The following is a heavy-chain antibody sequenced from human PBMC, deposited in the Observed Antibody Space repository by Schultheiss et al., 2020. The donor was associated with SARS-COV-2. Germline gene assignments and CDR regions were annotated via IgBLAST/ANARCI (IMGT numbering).Heavy chain of an antibody. CDR2: IKQAGSEK. J-gene: IGHJ4*02. V-gene: IGHV3-7*01. Sequence: GGSLRLSCAASGFTFSSYTMSWVRQAPGKGLEWVANIKQAGSEKYYVDSVKGRFTISRDNAKNSLYLQMNSLRAEDTAVYYCASSMGRSAPDYWGQGTLVTVSS. CDR3: ASSMGRSAPDY. CDR1: GFTFSSYT. D-gene: IGHD3-10*01.